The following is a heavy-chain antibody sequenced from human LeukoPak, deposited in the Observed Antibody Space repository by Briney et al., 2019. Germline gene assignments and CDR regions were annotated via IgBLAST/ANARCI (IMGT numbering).Heavy chain of an antibody. J-gene: IGHJ6*02. Sequence: GAPVKVSCKASGYTFTSYGISWVRQAPGQGLEWVGWISAYNGNTNYAQKLQGRVTMTTDTSTSTAYMELRSLRSDDTAVYYCARDSYSGSYYDINYYGMDVWGQGTTVTVSS. CDR1: GYTFTSYG. V-gene: IGHV1-18*01. CDR3: ARDSYSGSYYDINYYGMDV. D-gene: IGHD1-26*01. CDR2: ISAYNGNT.